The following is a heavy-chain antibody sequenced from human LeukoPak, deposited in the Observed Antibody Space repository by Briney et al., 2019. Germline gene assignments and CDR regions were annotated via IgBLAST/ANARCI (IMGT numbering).Heavy chain of an antibody. Sequence: SETLSLTCTVSGGSISSSSYYWGWIRQPPGKGLEWIGSIYYSGSTYYNPSLKSRVTISVDTSKNQFSLKLSSVTAADTAVYYCARQTIFGVVTDFDYWGQGTLVTVSS. V-gene: IGHV4-39*01. CDR1: GGSISSSSYY. D-gene: IGHD3-3*01. J-gene: IGHJ4*02. CDR3: ARQTIFGVVTDFDY. CDR2: IYYSGST.